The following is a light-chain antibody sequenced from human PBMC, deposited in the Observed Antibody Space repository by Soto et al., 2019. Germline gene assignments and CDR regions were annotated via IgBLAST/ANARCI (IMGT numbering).Light chain of an antibody. Sequence: DSHMTQSPSSLSASVGDRVTITCQASQDIRMYLNWYQHKPGKAPKVLIYDASNLETGVPSRFSGSGSGTNFTFTISSLQPEDFATYYCQQYADLRSFGGGTKVDIK. J-gene: IGKJ4*01. CDR3: QQYADLRS. V-gene: IGKV1-33*01. CDR2: DAS. CDR1: QDIRMY.